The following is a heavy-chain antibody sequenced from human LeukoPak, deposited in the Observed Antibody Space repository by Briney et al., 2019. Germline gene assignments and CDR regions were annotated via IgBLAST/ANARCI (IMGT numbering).Heavy chain of an antibody. CDR1: GYSFTSNY. Sequence: ASVKVSCKASGYSFTSNYIHWVRQAPGHGLEWMGMIYPRDGSTSYAQRFQDRVTVTRDTSTSTVHMELSGLRSEDTAVHYCARDQEGFDYWGQGTQVTVSS. CDR2: IYPRDGST. V-gene: IGHV1-46*01. J-gene: IGHJ4*02. CDR3: ARDQEGFDY.